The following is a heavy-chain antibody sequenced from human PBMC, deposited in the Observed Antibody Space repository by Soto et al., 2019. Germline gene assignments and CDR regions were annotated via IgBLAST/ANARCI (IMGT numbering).Heavy chain of an antibody. V-gene: IGHV4-39*01. J-gene: IGHJ4*02. Sequence: PSXTLSLTCTVSGGSMSSSSYYWCWIRQPPGKGPEWIGSIYYSGSTYFNPSLKSRVTISVDKSKSQFSLKLNSVTAADSAVYFCARLEGLATISYYFDFWGQGALVTVSS. D-gene: IGHD3-9*01. CDR1: GGSMSSSSYY. CDR3: ARLEGLATISYYFDF. CDR2: IYYSGST.